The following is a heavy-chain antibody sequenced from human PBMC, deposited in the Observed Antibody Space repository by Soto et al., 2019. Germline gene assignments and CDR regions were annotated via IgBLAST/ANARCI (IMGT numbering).Heavy chain of an antibody. Sequence: PGGSLRLSXAASGFTFSDFYMSWIRQAPGKGLEWVSYISSTSLFTNHADSVKGRFTISRDNAKHSLYLQMNSLRPEDTAVYYCAREFWSGSYTSNYGMDVWGQGTTVTVSS. J-gene: IGHJ6*02. CDR3: AREFWSGSYTSNYGMDV. CDR2: ISSTSLFT. CDR1: GFTFSDFY. V-gene: IGHV3-11*06. D-gene: IGHD3-3*01.